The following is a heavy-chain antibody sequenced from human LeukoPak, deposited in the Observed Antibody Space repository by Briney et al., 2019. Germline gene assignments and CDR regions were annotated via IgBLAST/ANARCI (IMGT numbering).Heavy chain of an antibody. Sequence: SETLSLTCAVSGGSISSGGYSWSWIRQPPGTGLEWIGYIYHSGSTYYNPSLKSRVTISVDRSKNQFSLKLSSVTAADTAVYYCARTSYGSFDYWGQGTLVTVSS. V-gene: IGHV4-30-2*01. CDR2: IYHSGST. CDR1: GGSISSGGYS. D-gene: IGHD3-10*01. CDR3: ARTSYGSFDY. J-gene: IGHJ4*02.